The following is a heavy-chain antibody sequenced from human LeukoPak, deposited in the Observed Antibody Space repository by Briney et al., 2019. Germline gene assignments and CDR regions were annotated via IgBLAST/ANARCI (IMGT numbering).Heavy chain of an antibody. CDR3: ASIWFGESYSGDF. V-gene: IGHV1-2*02. D-gene: IGHD3-10*01. J-gene: IGHJ4*02. CDR2: INPNSGGT. CDR1: GYTFTDYY. Sequence: ASVKVSCKASGYTFTDYYMHWVRQAPGQGLEGMGWINPNSGGTNYAQRFQGRVTMTTDTSISTVYMELSSLTSDDTAVYYCASIWFGESYSGDFWGLGTLVTVSS.